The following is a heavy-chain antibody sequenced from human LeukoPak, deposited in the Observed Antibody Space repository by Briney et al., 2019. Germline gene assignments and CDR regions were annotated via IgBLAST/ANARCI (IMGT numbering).Heavy chain of an antibody. V-gene: IGHV4-39*07. D-gene: IGHD3-10*01. CDR3: ARGAVEWFGDSQTAFAI. Sequence: PSETLSLTCTVSGGSISSSNYYWGWIRQPPGKGLEWIGNIHYSGSTYYNPSLKSRVTISVDTSKNQFSLKLSSVTAADTAVYYCARGAVEWFGDSQTAFAIWGQGTMVTVSS. CDR2: IHYSGST. CDR1: GGSISSSNYY. J-gene: IGHJ3*02.